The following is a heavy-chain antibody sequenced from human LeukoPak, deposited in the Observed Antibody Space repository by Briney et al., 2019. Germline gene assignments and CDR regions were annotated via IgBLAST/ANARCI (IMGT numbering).Heavy chain of an antibody. CDR3: ARDGTYYDFWSGYSRAGNWFDP. CDR1: GGTFSSYT. CDR2: IIPILGIA. V-gene: IGHV1-69*04. J-gene: IGHJ5*02. Sequence: ASVKVSCKASGGTFSSYTISWVRQAPGQGLEWMGRIIPILGIANYAQKFQGRVTITADKSTSTAYMELSSLRSEDTAVYYCARDGTYYDFWSGYSRAGNWFDPWGQGTLVTVSS. D-gene: IGHD3-3*01.